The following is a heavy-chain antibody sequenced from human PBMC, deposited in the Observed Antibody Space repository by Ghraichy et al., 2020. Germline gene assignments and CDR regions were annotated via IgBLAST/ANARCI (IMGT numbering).Heavy chain of an antibody. CDR3: ARDGHVVVVAGLGYGMDV. CDR1: GGTFSSYA. V-gene: IGHV1-69*13. J-gene: IGHJ6*02. D-gene: IGHD2-15*01. Sequence: SVKVSCKASGGTFSSYAISWVRQAPGQGLEWMGGIIPIFGTANYAQKFQGRVTITADESTSTAYMELSSLRSEDTAVYYCARDGHVVVVAGLGYGMDVWGQGTTVTVSS. CDR2: IIPIFGTA.